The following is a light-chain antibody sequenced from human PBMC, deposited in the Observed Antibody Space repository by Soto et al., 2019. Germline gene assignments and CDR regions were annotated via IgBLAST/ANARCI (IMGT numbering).Light chain of an antibody. V-gene: IGKV3-15*01. CDR1: QNVYNN. J-gene: IGKJ5*01. Sequence: MAMTQSPATPSVSPGERAILSCRASQNVYNNLAWYLPTPGQAPRLLIFDASTRAKGIPDRFSASGSGTELTLTISGLQSEDFAIYDCQQYNKWHINTFGQGTRLE. CDR3: QQYNKWHINT. CDR2: DAS.